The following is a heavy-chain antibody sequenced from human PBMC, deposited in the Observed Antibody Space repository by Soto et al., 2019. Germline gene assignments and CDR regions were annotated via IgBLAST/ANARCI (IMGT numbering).Heavy chain of an antibody. D-gene: IGHD3-3*01. Sequence: ASVKVSCKASGYTFTSYDINWVRQATGQGLEWIGWMNPNSGNTGYAQKFQGRVTMTRNTSISTAYMELSSLRSEDKAVYYCARGSRPVMAIFGRVIYYGMDVWRQVTTVTVSS. V-gene: IGHV1-8*01. J-gene: IGHJ6*02. CDR2: MNPNSGNT. CDR1: GYTFTSYD. CDR3: ARGSRPVMAIFGRVIYYGMDV.